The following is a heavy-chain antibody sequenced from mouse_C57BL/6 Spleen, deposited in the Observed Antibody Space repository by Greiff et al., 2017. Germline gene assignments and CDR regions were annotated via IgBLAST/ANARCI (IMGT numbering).Heavy chain of an antibody. CDR3: AIRDFDY. J-gene: IGHJ2*01. Sequence: QVQLQQPGAELVKPGASVKESSHALATTFPSSWSHWVKKRTGQAFDRLGRIHPSASELTYNQKFKGKATLSVDNSSSTAYMQLSSLTSEDSAVYYCAIRDFDYWGQGALRTVSS. V-gene: IGHV1-74*01. CDR1: ATTFPSSW. CDR2: IHPSASEL.